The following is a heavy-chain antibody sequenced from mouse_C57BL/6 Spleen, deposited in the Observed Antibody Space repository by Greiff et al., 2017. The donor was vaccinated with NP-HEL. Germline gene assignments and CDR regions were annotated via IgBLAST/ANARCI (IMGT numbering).Heavy chain of an antibody. J-gene: IGHJ1*03. Sequence: DVKLQESGGGLVQPGGSLSLSCAASGFTFTDYYMSWVRQPPGKALEWLGFIRNKANGYTTEYSASVKGRFTISRDNSQSILYLQMNALRAEDSATYYCARYEGGYWYFDVWGTGTTVTVSS. V-gene: IGHV7-3*01. CDR1: GFTFTDYY. CDR2: IRNKANGYTT. CDR3: ARYEGGYWYFDV.